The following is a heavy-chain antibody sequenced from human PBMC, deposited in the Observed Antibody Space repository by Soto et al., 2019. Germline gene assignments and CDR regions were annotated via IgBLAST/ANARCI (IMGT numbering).Heavy chain of an antibody. Sequence: QPGGSLRLSCAASGFTFSSYWMHWVRQAPGKGLVWVSRINSDGSSTSYADSVKGRFTISRDNAKNTLYLQMNSLRAEDTAVYYCARAGYYDSSGLYGMDVWGQGTTVTVSS. CDR3: ARAGYYDSSGLYGMDV. CDR1: GFTFSSYW. J-gene: IGHJ6*02. V-gene: IGHV3-74*01. D-gene: IGHD3-22*01. CDR2: INSDGSST.